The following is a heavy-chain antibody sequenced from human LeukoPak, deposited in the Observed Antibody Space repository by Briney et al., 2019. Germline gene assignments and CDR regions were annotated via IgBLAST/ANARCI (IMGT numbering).Heavy chain of an antibody. CDR2: IYYSGST. Sequence: SETLSLTCTVSGGSISSYYWSWIRQPPGKGLEWIGYIYYSGSTNYNPSLKSRVTISVDTSKNQFSLKLSSVTAADTAVYYCARALYYDFWSGLTNRYYTDVWGKGTTVTVSS. CDR3: ARALYYDFWSGLTNRYYTDV. V-gene: IGHV4-59*01. J-gene: IGHJ6*03. CDR1: GGSISSYY. D-gene: IGHD3-3*01.